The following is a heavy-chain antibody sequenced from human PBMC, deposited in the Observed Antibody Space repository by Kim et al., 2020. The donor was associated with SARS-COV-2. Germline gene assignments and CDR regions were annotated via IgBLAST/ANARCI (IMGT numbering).Heavy chain of an antibody. J-gene: IGHJ4*02. CDR3: ARHGTTYDSSGPLGY. D-gene: IGHD3-22*01. Sequence: SETLSLTCTVSGESISSSSYYWGWIRQTPGKGLEWIGSIHYSGSTYYNPSLKSRVTISVDTSKNQFSLKLTSVTAADTAVYYCARHGTTYDSSGPLGYWGQGTLVTVSS. CDR1: GESISSSSYY. V-gene: IGHV4-39*01. CDR2: IHYSGST.